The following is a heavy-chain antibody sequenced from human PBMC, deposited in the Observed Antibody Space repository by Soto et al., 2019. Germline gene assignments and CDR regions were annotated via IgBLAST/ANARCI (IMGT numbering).Heavy chain of an antibody. J-gene: IGHJ4*02. Sequence: ASVKVSCKASGYTFTSYYMHWVRQAPGQGLEWMGIINPSGGSTSYAQKFQGRVTMTRDTSTSTVYMELSSLRSEDTAVYYCARDRRKSGIVGASRYWGQGTLVTVSS. CDR1: GYTFTSYY. CDR2: INPSGGST. V-gene: IGHV1-46*01. CDR3: ARDRRKSGIVGASRY. D-gene: IGHD1-26*01.